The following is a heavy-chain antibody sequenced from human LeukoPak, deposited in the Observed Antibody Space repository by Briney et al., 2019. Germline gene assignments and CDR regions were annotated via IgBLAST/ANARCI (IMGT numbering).Heavy chain of an antibody. CDR3: AREDSSSWSPTDV. Sequence: GGSLRLSCAASGFTFSSYSMNWVRQAPGKGLEGVSSISSSSSYIYYADSVKGRFTISRDNAKNSLYLQMNSLRAEDTAVYYCAREDSSSWSPTDVWGQGTTVTVSS. CDR1: GFTFSSYS. J-gene: IGHJ6*02. CDR2: ISSSSSYI. D-gene: IGHD6-13*01. V-gene: IGHV3-21*01.